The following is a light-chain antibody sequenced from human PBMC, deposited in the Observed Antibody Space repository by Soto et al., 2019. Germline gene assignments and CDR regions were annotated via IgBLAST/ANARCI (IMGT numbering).Light chain of an antibody. CDR1: QSVSSSY. Sequence: EVMMTQSPATLSVSPGERATLTCRASQSVSSSYLAWYQQKPGQAPRLLIYGASSRATGIPDRFSGSGSGTEFTLTISSLQPEDFATYYCLQHNSDPRTFGQGTKV. CDR2: GAS. CDR3: LQHNSDPRT. J-gene: IGKJ1*01. V-gene: IGKV3D-15*01.